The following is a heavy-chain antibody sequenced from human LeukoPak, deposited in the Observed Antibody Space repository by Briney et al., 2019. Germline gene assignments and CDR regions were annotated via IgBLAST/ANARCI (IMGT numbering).Heavy chain of an antibody. CDR3: ASFPESMTTVTTPDY. CDR1: GGSFSGYY. V-gene: IGHV4-34*01. J-gene: IGHJ4*02. Sequence: SETLSLTRAVYGGSFSGYYWSWIRQPPGKGLEWIGEINHSGSTNYNPSLKSRVTISVDTSKNQFSLKLSSVTAADTAVYYCASFPESMTTVTTPDYWGQGTLVTVSS. D-gene: IGHD4-17*01. CDR2: INHSGST.